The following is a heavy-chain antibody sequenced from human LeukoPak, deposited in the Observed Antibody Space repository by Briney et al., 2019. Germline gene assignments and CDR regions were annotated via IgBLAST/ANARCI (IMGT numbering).Heavy chain of an antibody. Sequence: ASVKVSCKASGGTFSSYAISWVRQAPGQRLEWMGWINAGNGNTKYSQKFQGRVTITRDTSASTVYMELSSLRSEDTTVYYCARDAEYYYDSSGYFGYWGQGTLVTVSS. V-gene: IGHV1-3*01. CDR1: GGTFSSYA. CDR3: ARDAEYYYDSSGYFGY. CDR2: INAGNGNT. D-gene: IGHD3-22*01. J-gene: IGHJ4*02.